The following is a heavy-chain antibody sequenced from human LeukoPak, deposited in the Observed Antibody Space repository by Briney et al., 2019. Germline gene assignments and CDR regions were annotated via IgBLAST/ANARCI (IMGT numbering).Heavy chain of an antibody. CDR1: GYTFTAYY. CDR2: ISPNSGGT. J-gene: IGHJ2*01. D-gene: IGHD7-27*01. Sequence: ASVKVSCKASGYTFTAYYIHWVRQAPGRGLEWMGWISPNSGGTDYAQKFQGRVTMTRDTSISTAYMELSSLRSDDTAVYYCAIQPWGSGNNWYFDLWGRGTLVTVSS. CDR3: AIQPWGSGNNWYFDL. V-gene: IGHV1-2*02.